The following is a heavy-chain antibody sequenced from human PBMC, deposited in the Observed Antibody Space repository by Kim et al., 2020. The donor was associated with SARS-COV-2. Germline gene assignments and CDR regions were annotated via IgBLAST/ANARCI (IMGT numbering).Heavy chain of an antibody. V-gene: IGHV3-23*01. D-gene: IGHD1-1*01. Sequence: CADSVKDRFTISRDISKTTLYLQMHSLRAEDTAVYYCAEDPTTFSPYYFDSWGQGTLVTVSS. CDR3: AEDPTTFSPYYFDS. J-gene: IGHJ4*02.